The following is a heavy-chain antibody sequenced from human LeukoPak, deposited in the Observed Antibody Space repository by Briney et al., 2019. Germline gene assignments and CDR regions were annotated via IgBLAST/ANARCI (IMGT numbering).Heavy chain of an antibody. Sequence: PGGSLRLSCAASGFTFSGYWMSWVRQAPGKGLEWGANIKQDGSEKYYVDSVKGRFTISRDNAKNSLSLQMNSLRAEDTAVYYCARGNGVYASFDYWGQGTLVTVSS. V-gene: IGHV3-7*05. D-gene: IGHD5/OR15-5a*01. CDR1: GFTFSGYW. CDR3: ARGNGVYASFDY. CDR2: IKQDGSEK. J-gene: IGHJ4*02.